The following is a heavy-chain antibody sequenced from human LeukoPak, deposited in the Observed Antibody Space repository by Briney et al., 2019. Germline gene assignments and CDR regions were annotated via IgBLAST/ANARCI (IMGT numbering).Heavy chain of an antibody. CDR3: AKYFYDGSGTHYFDY. Sequence: GGSLRLSCAASGFTFSSHWMSWVRQAPGKGLEWVGNIKPDGSEKYYVDSLKGRFIISRDNAKNPLYLQTNSLRAEDVAVYYCAKYFYDGSGTHYFDYWGQGTPVTVSS. CDR1: GFTFSSHW. J-gene: IGHJ4*02. V-gene: IGHV3-7*01. D-gene: IGHD3-22*01. CDR2: IKPDGSEK.